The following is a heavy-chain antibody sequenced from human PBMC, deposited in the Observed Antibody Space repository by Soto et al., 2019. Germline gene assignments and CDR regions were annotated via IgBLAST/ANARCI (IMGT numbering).Heavy chain of an antibody. CDR2: IYYSGST. J-gene: IGHJ4*02. V-gene: IGHV4-59*01. CDR1: GGSISSYY. CDR3: ARDLPGYYDSSGYYYPGY. Sequence: PSETLSLTCTVSGGSISSYYWSWIRQPPGKGLEWIGYIYYSGSTNYNPSLKSRVTISVDTSKNQFSLKLSSVTAADTAVYYCARDLPGYYDSSGYYYPGYWGQGTLVTVSS. D-gene: IGHD3-22*01.